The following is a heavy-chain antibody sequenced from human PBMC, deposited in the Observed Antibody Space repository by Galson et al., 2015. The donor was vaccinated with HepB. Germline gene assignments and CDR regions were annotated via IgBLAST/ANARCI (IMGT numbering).Heavy chain of an antibody. Sequence: TLSLTCTVSGASISTGGYYWTWIRQYPGKGLEWIGCIYYDGYTDYNPSLKNRVTMSVDTSNNHFSLRLSSVTAADTAVYYCARDVGKDWFDPWGQGTLVTVSS. CDR3: ARDVGKDWFDP. J-gene: IGHJ5*02. CDR2: IYYDGYT. CDR1: GASISTGGYY. D-gene: IGHD1-26*01. V-gene: IGHV4-31*03.